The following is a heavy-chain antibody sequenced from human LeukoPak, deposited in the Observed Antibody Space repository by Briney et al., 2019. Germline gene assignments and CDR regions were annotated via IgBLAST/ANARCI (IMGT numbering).Heavy chain of an antibody. D-gene: IGHD5-12*01. Sequence: SETLTLTCTVSGASIGSYYWNWIRQPPGQGLQWIGYIYYSGTTNYNPSLKSRVTISIDTSKNQFSLELSSVTAADTAVYYCARDGYRGYGRNIYFDYWGQGTLVTVSP. CDR3: ARDGYRGYGRNIYFDY. V-gene: IGHV4-59*01. J-gene: IGHJ4*02. CDR2: IYYSGTT. CDR1: GASIGSYY.